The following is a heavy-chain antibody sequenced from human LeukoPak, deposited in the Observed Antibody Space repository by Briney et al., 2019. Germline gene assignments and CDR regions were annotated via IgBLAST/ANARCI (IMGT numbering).Heavy chain of an antibody. V-gene: IGHV3-48*03. CDR3: ARDQDFGSGSYYGTFDY. D-gene: IGHD3-10*01. J-gene: IGHJ4*02. CDR2: ISSSGGPI. CDR1: GFTFSSYA. Sequence: PGGSLRLSCAVSGFTFSSYAMNWVRQAPGKGLEWVSFISSSGGPIHYADSVKGRFTISRDNAKNSLYLQMNSLRAEDTAIYYCARDQDFGSGSYYGTFDYWGQGTLVTVSP.